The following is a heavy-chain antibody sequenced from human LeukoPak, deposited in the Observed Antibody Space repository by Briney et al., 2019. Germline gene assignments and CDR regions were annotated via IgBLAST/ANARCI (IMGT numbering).Heavy chain of an antibody. V-gene: IGHV3-30-3*01. CDR1: GFTFSSYA. J-gene: IGHJ3*02. Sequence: GGSLRLSCAASGFTFSSYAMHWVRQAPGKGLEWVAVISYDGSNKYYADSVKGRFTISRDNSKNTLYLQMNSLRAEDTAVYYCTKDQDSNSWYTAFDIWGQGTMVTVSS. CDR2: ISYDGSNK. D-gene: IGHD6-13*01. CDR3: TKDQDSNSWYTAFDI.